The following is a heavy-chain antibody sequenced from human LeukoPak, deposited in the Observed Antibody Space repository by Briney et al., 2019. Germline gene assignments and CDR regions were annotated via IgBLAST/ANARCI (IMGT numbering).Heavy chain of an antibody. Sequence: GGSLRLSCAASGFTFSSSAMAWVRLAPGKGLEWVSSISGSGETIHYADSVKGGFTISRDNSKRTLSLQMNSLRAEDTAIYYCAKVVVSGNGDYFDFWGQGTLVTVAS. V-gene: IGHV3-23*01. CDR1: GFTFSSSA. D-gene: IGHD2-8*01. J-gene: IGHJ4*02. CDR3: AKVVVSGNGDYFDF. CDR2: ISGSGETI.